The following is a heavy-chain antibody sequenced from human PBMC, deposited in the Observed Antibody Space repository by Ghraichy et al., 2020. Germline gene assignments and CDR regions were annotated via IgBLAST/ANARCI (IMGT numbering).Heavy chain of an antibody. CDR3: TTSVYIAVYFDF. Sequence: GGSLRLSCADSRSTVRKSGLQSLCEASYDGLDLIDCIKSKTDGGTTDYAAPMKGRFIISRDDSKNTLYLQMNSLKSEDTALYYCTTSVYIAVYFDFLGQG. J-gene: IGHJ4*02. CDR1: RSTVRKSG. V-gene: IGHV3-15*01. CDR2: IKSKTDGGTT. D-gene: IGHD2-15*01.